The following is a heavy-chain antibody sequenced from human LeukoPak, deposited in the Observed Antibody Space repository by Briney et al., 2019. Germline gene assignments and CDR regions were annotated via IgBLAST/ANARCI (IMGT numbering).Heavy chain of an antibody. CDR1: GYTFTGYY. CDR2: INPNSGGT. V-gene: IGHV1-2*02. D-gene: IGHD2-21*01. Sequence: ASVKVSCKASGYTFTGYYMHWVRQAPGQGLEWMGWINPNSGGTNYAQKFQGRVTMTRDTSISTAYMELSRLRSDDTAVYYCAGPLSGATGPIAYWGREPLSPVSP. CDR3: AGPLSGATGPIAY. J-gene: IGHJ4*02.